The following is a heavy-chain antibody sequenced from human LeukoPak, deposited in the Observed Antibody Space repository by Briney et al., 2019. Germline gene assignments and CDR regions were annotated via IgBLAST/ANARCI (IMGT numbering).Heavy chain of an antibody. D-gene: IGHD6-19*01. CDR2: ISYDGSNK. Sequence: GGSLRLSCAASGFTFSSYAMHWVRQAPGKGLEWVAVISYDGSNKYYADSVKGRFTISRDNSKNTLYLQMNSLRAEDTAVYYCARELIAVAALYYCYGMDVWGQGTTVTVSS. J-gene: IGHJ6*02. CDR1: GFTFSSYA. V-gene: IGHV3-30-3*01. CDR3: ARELIAVAALYYCYGMDV.